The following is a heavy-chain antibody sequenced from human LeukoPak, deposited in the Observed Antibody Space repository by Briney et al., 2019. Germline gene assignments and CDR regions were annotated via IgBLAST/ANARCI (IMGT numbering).Heavy chain of an antibody. CDR1: GGSLSGYY. V-gene: IGHV4-34*01. Sequence: PSETLSLTCAVYGGSLSGYYWSWIRQPPGKGLEWIGEINHSGSTNYNPSLKSRVTISVDTSKNQFSLKLSSVTAADTAVYYCASLIAAAPLGNYWGQGTLVTVSS. CDR2: INHSGST. CDR3: ASLIAAAPLGNY. J-gene: IGHJ4*02. D-gene: IGHD6-13*01.